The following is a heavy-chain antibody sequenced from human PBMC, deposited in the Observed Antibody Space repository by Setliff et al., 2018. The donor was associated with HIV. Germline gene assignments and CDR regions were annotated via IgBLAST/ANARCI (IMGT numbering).Heavy chain of an antibody. CDR2: IFSSGRT. V-gene: IGHV4-4*09. CDR3: ARRIDDSGSFPDKNWFDT. D-gene: IGHD3-10*01. Sequence: SEILSLTCTVSGDSISSYSWNWIRQSPGGGLEWIGFIFSSGRTKYNPSLQSRVTMSIDTSKNQFSLRLTSVTAADTAVYYCARRIDDSGSFPDKNWFDTWGQGSLVTVSS. CDR1: GDSISSYS. J-gene: IGHJ5*02.